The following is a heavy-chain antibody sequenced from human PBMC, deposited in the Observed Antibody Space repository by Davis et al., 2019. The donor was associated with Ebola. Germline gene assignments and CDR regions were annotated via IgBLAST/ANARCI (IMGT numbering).Heavy chain of an antibody. V-gene: IGHV3-30-3*01. CDR2: ISYDGSNK. Sequence: GGSLRLSCAASGFTFSSYAMHWVRQAPGKGLEWVAVISYDGSNKYYADSVKGRFTISRDNSKNTLYLQMNSLRAEDTAVYYCARRNYGDYRTDYWGQGTLVTVSS. J-gene: IGHJ4*02. CDR1: GFTFSSYA. CDR3: ARRNYGDYRTDY. D-gene: IGHD4-17*01.